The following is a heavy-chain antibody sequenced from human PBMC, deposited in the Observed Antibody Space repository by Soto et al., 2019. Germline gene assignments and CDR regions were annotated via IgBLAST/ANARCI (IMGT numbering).Heavy chain of an antibody. Sequence: PGGSLRLSCAASGFTFSSYSMNWVRQAPGKGLEWVSSISSSSSYIYYADSVKGRFTISRDNAKNSLYLQMNSLRAEDTAVYYCAREYYYDSSGYPYYFDYWGQGTLVTVSS. CDR3: AREYYYDSSGYPYYFDY. J-gene: IGHJ4*02. CDR2: ISSSSSYI. CDR1: GFTFSSYS. V-gene: IGHV3-21*01. D-gene: IGHD3-22*01.